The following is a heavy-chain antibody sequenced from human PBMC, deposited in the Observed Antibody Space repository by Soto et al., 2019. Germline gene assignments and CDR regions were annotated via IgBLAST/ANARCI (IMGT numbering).Heavy chain of an antibody. J-gene: IGHJ4*02. CDR1: GGLFSSYP. V-gene: IGHV1-69*01. D-gene: IGHD3-22*01. CDR3: ARGGSGYTWFNEF. Sequence: QEQLVQSGAEVKKPGSSVKVSCKASGGLFSSYPISWVRQVPGQGLEWMGGIIPVFQTAYYTQRFQGRVTITADESTNTAYVELRSLRFEDTAIYYCARGGSGYTWFNEFWGQGTLVTVSS. CDR2: IIPVFQTA.